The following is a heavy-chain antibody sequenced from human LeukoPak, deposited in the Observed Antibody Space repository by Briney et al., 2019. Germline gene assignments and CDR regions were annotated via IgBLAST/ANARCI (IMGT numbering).Heavy chain of an antibody. V-gene: IGHV1-46*01. D-gene: IGHD4-11*01. CDR2: INPSGGST. Sequence: GASVKVSCKASGYTFTSYYMHWVRQAPGQGLEWMGIINPSGGSTSYAQKFQGRVTMIRDTSTSTVYMELSSLRSEDTAVYYCARGRVGGNYVPWFDPWGQGTLVTVSS. CDR1: GYTFTSYY. J-gene: IGHJ5*02. CDR3: ARGRVGGNYVPWFDP.